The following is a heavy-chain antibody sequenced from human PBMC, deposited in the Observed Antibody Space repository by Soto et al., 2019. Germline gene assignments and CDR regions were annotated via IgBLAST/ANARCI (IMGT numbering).Heavy chain of an antibody. Sequence: AASVKVSCKASGYTFTSYYMHWVRQAPGQGLEWMGIINPSGGSTSYAQKFQGRVTMTRDTSTSTVYMELSSLRSEDTAVYYCARGRIVVVVAATNAFDIWGQGTMVTVSS. J-gene: IGHJ3*02. CDR1: GYTFTSYY. D-gene: IGHD2-15*01. CDR2: INPSGGST. CDR3: ARGRIVVVVAATNAFDI. V-gene: IGHV1-46*01.